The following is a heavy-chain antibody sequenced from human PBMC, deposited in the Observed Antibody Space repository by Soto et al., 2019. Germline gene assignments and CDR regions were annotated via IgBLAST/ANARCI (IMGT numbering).Heavy chain of an antibody. J-gene: IGHJ4*02. V-gene: IGHV3-74*01. CDR1: RLTFSSFW. Sequence: GGSLRLSCAASRLTFSSFWFHWVRQAPGKGLVWVSHINSDGSSTSYADSVKGRFTISRDNAKNTLYLQMNSLRAEDTAVYYCARGRRSGSYGRYYFDYWGQGTLVTVSS. D-gene: IGHD1-26*01. CDR3: ARGRRSGSYGRYYFDY. CDR2: INSDGSST.